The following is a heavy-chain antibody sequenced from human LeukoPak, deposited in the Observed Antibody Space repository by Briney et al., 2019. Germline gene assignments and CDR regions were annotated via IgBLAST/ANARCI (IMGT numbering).Heavy chain of an antibody. D-gene: IGHD1-14*01. Sequence: GGSLRLSCVASGFTFSTSAMNWVRQAPGKGLEWVSYLSSSSSAFNYADSVRGRFTVSRDNAKNSLFLQMNSLRAEDTAVYYCVVVVEPPDSDGFDVWGQGTMITVSS. CDR1: GFTFSTSA. V-gene: IGHV3-48*04. CDR2: LSSSSSAF. J-gene: IGHJ3*01. CDR3: VVVVEPPDSDGFDV.